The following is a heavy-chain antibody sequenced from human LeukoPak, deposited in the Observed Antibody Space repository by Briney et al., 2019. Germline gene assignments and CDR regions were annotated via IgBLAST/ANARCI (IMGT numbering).Heavy chain of an antibody. CDR3: ARASIAVAADSTYYYYYGMDV. D-gene: IGHD6-19*01. CDR2: IYPGDSDT. Sequence: PGESLKISCKGSGYSFTSYWIGWVRQMPGKGLEWMGIIYPGDSDTRYSPSFQGQVTISADKSISTAYLQWSSLKASDTAMYYCARASIAVAADSTYYYYYGMDVWGQGTTVTVSS. V-gene: IGHV5-51*01. J-gene: IGHJ6*02. CDR1: GYSFTSYW.